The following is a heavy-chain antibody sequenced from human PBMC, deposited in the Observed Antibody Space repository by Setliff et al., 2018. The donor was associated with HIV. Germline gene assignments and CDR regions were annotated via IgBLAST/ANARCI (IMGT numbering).Heavy chain of an antibody. CDR1: AYFIRNGYY. CDR2: LYYDGNT. D-gene: IGHD6-6*01. V-gene: IGHV4-38-2*02. Sequence: SETLSLTCTVSAYFIRNGYYWGWIRQSPGKGLEWIGTLYYDGNTYYNPSLKSRVTISVDTSKNQFSLKLSSVTAADTAVYYCASEAWTSYRSSSGYYYYYMDVWGKGTTVTVSS. J-gene: IGHJ6*03. CDR3: ASEAWTSYRSSSGYYYYYMDV.